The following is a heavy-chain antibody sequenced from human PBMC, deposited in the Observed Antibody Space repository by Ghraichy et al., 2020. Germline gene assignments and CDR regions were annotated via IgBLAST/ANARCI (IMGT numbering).Heavy chain of an antibody. CDR3: ARDRGRGDTGFDY. CDR1: GFPFNNHA. V-gene: IGHV3-33*01. D-gene: IGHD3-10*01. J-gene: IGHJ4*02. CDR2: IWYDGSKI. Sequence: GGSLRLSCAASGFPFNNHAFHWVRQAPGKGLEWVTVIWYDGSKIYYIDSMKGRFTISRDNSKKTVYLQMSSLRVEDTAVYYCARDRGRGDTGFDYWGQGTLVTVSS.